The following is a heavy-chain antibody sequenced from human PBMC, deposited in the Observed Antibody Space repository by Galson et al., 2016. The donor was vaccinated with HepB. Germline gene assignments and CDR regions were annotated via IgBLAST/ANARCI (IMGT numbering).Heavy chain of an antibody. J-gene: IGHJ4*02. CDR3: AGSSRVATWGWGATTEFDL. Sequence: TLSLTCGVSGDSINSASYYWSWVRQPAGKGLEWVGHIYTSGTTHYNPSLESRALISKDRYKNQVSLRLTSVTAADTAVYFCAGSSRVATWGWGATTEFDLWGQGTLVIVSS. D-gene: IGHD5-12*01. V-gene: IGHV4-61*09. CDR2: IYTSGTT. CDR1: GDSINSASYY.